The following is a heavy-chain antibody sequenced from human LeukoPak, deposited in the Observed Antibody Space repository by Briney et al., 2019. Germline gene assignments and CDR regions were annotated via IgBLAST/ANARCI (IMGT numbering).Heavy chain of an antibody. D-gene: IGHD6-13*01. J-gene: IGHJ4*02. CDR1: GGSVSSGSYY. Sequence: SETLSLTCTVSGGSVSSGSYYWSWIRQPPGKGLEWIGYIYYSGSTNYNPSLKSRVTISVDTSKNHFSLKLISVTAADTAVYYCARGVVAAAGPHFDYWGQGTLVTVSS. V-gene: IGHV4-61*01. CDR2: IYYSGST. CDR3: ARGVVAAAGPHFDY.